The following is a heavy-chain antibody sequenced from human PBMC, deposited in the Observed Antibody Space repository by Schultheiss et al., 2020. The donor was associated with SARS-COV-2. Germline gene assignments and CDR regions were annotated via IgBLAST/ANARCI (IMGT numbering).Heavy chain of an antibody. Sequence: GGSLRLSCAASGFTFSTYAMSWVRQAPGKGLEWVSAISGSGGSTYYADSVKGRFTISRDNSKNTLYLQMNSLRAEDTAVYYCTSSSWYLYFDYWGQGTLVTVSS. CDR2: ISGSGGST. CDR1: GFTFSTYA. J-gene: IGHJ4*02. D-gene: IGHD6-13*01. CDR3: TSSSWYLYFDY. V-gene: IGHV3-23*01.